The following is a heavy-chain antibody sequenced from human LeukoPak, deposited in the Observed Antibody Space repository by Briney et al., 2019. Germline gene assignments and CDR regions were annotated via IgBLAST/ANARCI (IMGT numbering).Heavy chain of an antibody. J-gene: IGHJ5*02. D-gene: IGHD6-6*01. CDR2: IIPIFGTA. Sequence: GASVKVSCKASGGTFSSYAISWVRQAPGQGLEWMGGIIPIFGTANYAQKFQGRVTITADESTSTAYMELSSLRSEDTAVYYCARVGVAARPRDWFDPWGQGTLVTVSS. V-gene: IGHV1-69*13. CDR1: GGTFSSYA. CDR3: ARVGVAARPRDWFDP.